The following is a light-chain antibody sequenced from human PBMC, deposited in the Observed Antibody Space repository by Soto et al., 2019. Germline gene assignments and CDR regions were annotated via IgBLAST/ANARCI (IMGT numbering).Light chain of an antibody. CDR1: SGSVSTSYY. CDR3: GLYMGSCPNWV. CDR2: ITN. V-gene: IGLV8-61*01. J-gene: IGLJ3*02. Sequence: QAVVTQEPSFSVSPGGTVTLTCGLSSGSVSTSYYPSWYQQTPGQAPRTLIYITNTRSSGVPDRFSGSILGNKAALTITGAQAEYESDYYCGLYMGSCPNWVFGGGTKLTVL.